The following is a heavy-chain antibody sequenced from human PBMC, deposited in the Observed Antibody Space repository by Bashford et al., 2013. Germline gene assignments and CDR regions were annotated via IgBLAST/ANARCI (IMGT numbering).Heavy chain of an antibody. V-gene: IGHV3-21*01. Sequence: GSLRLSCAASGFTFSSYAMSWVRQAPGKGLEWVSSISSSSSYIYYADSVKGRFTISRDNAKNSLYLQMNSLRAEDTAVYYCARGGTHYYGSGSYADLDYWGQGTLVTVSS. J-gene: IGHJ4*02. CDR1: GFTFSSYA. CDR2: ISSSSSYI. CDR3: ARGGTHYYGSGSYADLDY. D-gene: IGHD3-10*01.